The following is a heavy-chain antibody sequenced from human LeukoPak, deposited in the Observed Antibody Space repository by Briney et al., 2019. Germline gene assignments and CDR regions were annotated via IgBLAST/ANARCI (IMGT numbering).Heavy chain of an antibody. Sequence: MSSETLSLTCTVSGGSISSSSYYWGWIRQPPGKGLEWIGSIYYSGSTYYNPSLKSRVTISVDTSKNQFSLKLGSVTAADTAVYYCARSPFHCTNGVCSNWFDPWGQGTLVTVSS. CDR3: ARSPFHCTNGVCSNWFDP. V-gene: IGHV4-39*01. D-gene: IGHD2-8*01. J-gene: IGHJ5*02. CDR1: GGSISSSSYY. CDR2: IYYSGST.